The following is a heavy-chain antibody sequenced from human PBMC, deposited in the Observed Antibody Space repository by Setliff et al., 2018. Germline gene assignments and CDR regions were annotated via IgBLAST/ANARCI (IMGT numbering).Heavy chain of an antibody. V-gene: IGHV3-48*01. CDR2: SSIGGNII. D-gene: IGHD3-3*01. J-gene: IGHJ4*02. Sequence: GGSLRLSCAASGFNFSTYSMHWVRQAPGKGLEWVSYSSIGGNIIKYADSVKGRFTISRDTAKNSLYLQMNILRVEDTAVYYCARDFGPSKNYNFWSGYVDYWGQGTLVTVSS. CDR1: GFNFSTYS. CDR3: ARDFGPSKNYNFWSGYVDY.